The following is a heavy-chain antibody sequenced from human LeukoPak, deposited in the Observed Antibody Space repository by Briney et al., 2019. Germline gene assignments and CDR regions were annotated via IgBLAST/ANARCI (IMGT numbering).Heavy chain of an antibody. CDR3: ARGPTDYYYGMDV. CDR1: GFTFSDYW. J-gene: IGHJ6*02. Sequence: GGSLRLSCAASGFTFSDYWMSWLRQAPGKGPEWVANIRQDGNEKYCVDSVKGRFTIFRDNAKSSVYLQMNSLRVEDTAVYYCARGPTDYYYGMDVWGQGTTVTVSS. CDR2: IRQDGNEK. V-gene: IGHV3-7*03.